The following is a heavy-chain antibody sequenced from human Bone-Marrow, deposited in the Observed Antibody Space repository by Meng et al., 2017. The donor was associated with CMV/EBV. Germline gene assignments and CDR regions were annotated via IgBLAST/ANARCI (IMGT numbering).Heavy chain of an antibody. D-gene: IGHD2-15*01. V-gene: IGHV1-18*01. CDR2: ISAYNGNT. J-gene: IGHJ5*02. Sequence: ASVKVSCKASGYTFTSYGISWVRQAPGQGLEWMGWISAYNGNTNYAQKLQGRVTMTTDTSTSTAYMELRSLRSDDTAVYYCARDVAIYCSGGSCYRGSYWFDPWGQGTLVTVSS. CDR3: ARDVAIYCSGGSCYRGSYWFDP. CDR1: GYTFTSYG.